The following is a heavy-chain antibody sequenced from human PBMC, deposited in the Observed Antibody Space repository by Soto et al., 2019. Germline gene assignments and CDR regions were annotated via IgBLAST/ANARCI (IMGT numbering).Heavy chain of an antibody. CDR2: ISSSSRTI. D-gene: IGHD2-2*01. Sequence: EVQLVESGGGLVQPGGSLRLSWVVSGFTFSSYSMNWVRQAPGKGLGWVSYISSSSRTIYYAYSVKGRFTISRDNATNSLYLQMNCLSPEDTALYYCVRWRAVTTPVPNCDYWGQGTLVTVSS. CDR3: VRWRAVTTPVPNCDY. CDR1: GFTFSSYS. V-gene: IGHV3-48*01. J-gene: IGHJ4*02.